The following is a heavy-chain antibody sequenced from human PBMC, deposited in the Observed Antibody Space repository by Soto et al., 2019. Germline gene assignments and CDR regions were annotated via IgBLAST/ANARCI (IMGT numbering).Heavy chain of an antibody. V-gene: IGHV1-69*06. CDR1: GGTFSNYA. J-gene: IGHJ5*02. CDR3: AKFDPLGELLRFDP. Sequence: QEQLVQSGAEVKKPGSSVKVSCRASGGTFSNYAISWVRQAPGRGLEWMGGIIPVFGTVVYAQKLQGRVTITADNSTRMAYMELSSLRSDDTAVYYCAKFDPLGELLRFDPWGQGTLVTVSS. CDR2: IIPVFGTV. D-gene: IGHD3-16*01.